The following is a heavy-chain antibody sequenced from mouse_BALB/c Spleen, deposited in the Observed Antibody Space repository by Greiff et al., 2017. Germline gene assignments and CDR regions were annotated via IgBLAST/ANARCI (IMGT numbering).Heavy chain of an antibody. CDR3: ARDYYYGSNDY. Sequence: EVQLQQSGAELVKPGASVKLSCTASGFNIKDTYMHWVKQRPEQGLEWIGRIDPANGNTKYDPKFQGKATITADTSSNTAYLQLSSLTSEDTAVYYCARDYYYGSNDYWGQGTTLTVSS. CDR2: IDPANGNT. CDR1: GFNIKDTY. J-gene: IGHJ2*01. V-gene: IGHV14-3*02. D-gene: IGHD1-1*01.